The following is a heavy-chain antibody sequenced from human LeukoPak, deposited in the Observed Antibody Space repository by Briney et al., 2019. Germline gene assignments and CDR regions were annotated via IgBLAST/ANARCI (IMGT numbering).Heavy chain of an antibody. V-gene: IGHV1-3*03. CDR2: INAGNGNT. CDR1: GYTLTGYY. Sequence: ASVKVSCKASGYTLTGYYMHWVRQAPGQRLEWMGWINAGNGNTKYSQEFQGRVTITRDTSASTAYMELSSLRSEDMAVYYCARGCSSTSCCQQRWFDPWGQGTLVTVSS. CDR3: ARGCSSTSCCQQRWFDP. D-gene: IGHD2-2*01. J-gene: IGHJ5*02.